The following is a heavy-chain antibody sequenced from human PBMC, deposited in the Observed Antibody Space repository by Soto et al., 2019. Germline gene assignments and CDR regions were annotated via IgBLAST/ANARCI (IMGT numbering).Heavy chain of an antibody. J-gene: IGHJ4*02. V-gene: IGHV4-4*07. CDR3: ARDSRSELGTVEY. D-gene: IGHD1-1*01. CDR1: GASISNYY. CDR2: IYASGTT. Sequence: SETLSLTCTVSGASISNYYWSWIRQPAGKGLECLGRIYASGTTTYNPSLRSRVTMSVDTSKNQFSLNLNSVTAADTAVYYCARDSRSELGTVEYWGQGTLVTVYS.